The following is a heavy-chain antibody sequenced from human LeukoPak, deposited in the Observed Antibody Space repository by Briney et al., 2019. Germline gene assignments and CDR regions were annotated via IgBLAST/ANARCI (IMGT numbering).Heavy chain of an antibody. V-gene: IGHV3-7*01. CDR2: IKQAGSKK. J-gene: IGHJ4*02. CDR3: AREWQGGIAAAGTRIEGDY. Sequence: GGSLRLSCAASGFTFRSYWMSWVRQAPGKGLEWVANIKQAGSKKNYVDSVKGRFTISRDNAENSFFLQMNSLRVEDTAVYYCAREWQGGIAAAGTRIEGDYWGEGALVAVSS. CDR1: GFTFRSYW. D-gene: IGHD6-13*01.